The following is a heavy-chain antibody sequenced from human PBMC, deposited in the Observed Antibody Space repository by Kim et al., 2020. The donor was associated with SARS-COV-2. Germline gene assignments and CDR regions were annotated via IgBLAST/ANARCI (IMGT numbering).Heavy chain of an antibody. J-gene: IGHJ5*02. V-gene: IGHV3-23*03. CDR3: AKDVRYYST. CDR2: IYSGGSST. D-gene: IGHD3-10*01. Sequence: GGSLRLSCAASGFTFSSYAMSWVRQAPGKGLEWVSVIYSGGSSTYYADSVKGRFTISRDNSKNTLYLQMNSLRAEDTAVYYCAKDVRYYSTWGQGTLVTV. CDR1: GFTFSSYA.